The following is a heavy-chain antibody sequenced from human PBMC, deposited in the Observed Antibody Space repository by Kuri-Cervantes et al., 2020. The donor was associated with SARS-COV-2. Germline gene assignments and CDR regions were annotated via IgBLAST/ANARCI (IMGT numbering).Heavy chain of an antibody. CDR1: GFTFSSYA. J-gene: IGHJ3*02. CDR2: IWYDGSNK. Sequence: GESLKISCAASGFTFSSYAMHWVRQAPGKGLEWVAVIWYDGSNKYYADSVKGRFTISRDNSKNTLYLRMNSLRAEDTAVYYCARENPYCSGGSCYSGAFDIWGQGTMVTVSS. V-gene: IGHV3-33*08. CDR3: ARENPYCSGGSCYSGAFDI. D-gene: IGHD2-15*01.